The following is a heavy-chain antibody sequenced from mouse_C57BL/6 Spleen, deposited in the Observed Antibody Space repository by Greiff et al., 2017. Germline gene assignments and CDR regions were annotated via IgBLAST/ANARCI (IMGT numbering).Heavy chain of an antibody. D-gene: IGHD2-3*01. J-gene: IGHJ2*01. Sequence: VQLQQSGPELVKPGASVKISCKASGYAFSSSWMNWVKQRPGKGLEWIGRIYPGDGDTIYNGKFKGKATLTADKSSSTAYMQLSSLTSEDSAVYFCARSGDGYYGNYFDYWGQGTTLTVSS. CDR2: IYPGDGDT. CDR3: ARSGDGYYGNYFDY. CDR1: GYAFSSSW. V-gene: IGHV1-82*01.